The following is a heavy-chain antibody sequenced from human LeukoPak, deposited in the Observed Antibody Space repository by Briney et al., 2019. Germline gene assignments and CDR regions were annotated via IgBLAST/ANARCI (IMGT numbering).Heavy chain of an antibody. CDR3: ARPPPGEGLSPVTPDAFDI. CDR2: IYPGDSDT. J-gene: IGHJ3*02. V-gene: IGHV5-51*01. Sequence: GESLKISCKGSGYSFTSYWIGWVRQMPGKGLEWMGIIYPGDSDTRYSPSFQGQVTISADKSISTAYLQWSSLKASDTAMYYCARPPPGEGLSPVTPDAFDIWGQGTMVTVSS. D-gene: IGHD4-17*01. CDR1: GYSFTSYW.